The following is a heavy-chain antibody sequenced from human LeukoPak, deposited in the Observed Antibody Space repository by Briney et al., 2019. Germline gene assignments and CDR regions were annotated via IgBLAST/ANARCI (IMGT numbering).Heavy chain of an antibody. D-gene: IGHD6-6*01. J-gene: IGHJ4*02. CDR3: ARAFTEYSSSSGFDY. CDR2: ISYDGSNK. CDR1: GFTFSSYA. Sequence: GGSLSLSCAASGFTFSSYAMHWVRQAPGKGLEWVAVISYDGSNKYYADSVKGRFTISRDNSKNTLYLQMNSLRAEDTAVYYCARAFTEYSSSSGFDYWGQGTLVTVSS. V-gene: IGHV3-30-3*01.